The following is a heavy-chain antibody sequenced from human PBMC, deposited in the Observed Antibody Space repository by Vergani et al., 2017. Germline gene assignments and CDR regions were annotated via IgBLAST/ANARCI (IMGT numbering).Heavy chain of an antibody. D-gene: IGHD3-22*01. Sequence: QVQLQQWGAGLLKPSETLSHTCAVYGGSFSGYYWSWIRQPPGKGLEWIGEINHSGSTNYNPSLKSRVTISVDTSKNQFSLKLSSVTAADTAVYYCASEWLLPKRRWFDPWGQGTLVTVSS. V-gene: IGHV4-34*01. J-gene: IGHJ5*02. CDR1: GGSFSGYY. CDR2: INHSGST. CDR3: ASEWLLPKRRWFDP.